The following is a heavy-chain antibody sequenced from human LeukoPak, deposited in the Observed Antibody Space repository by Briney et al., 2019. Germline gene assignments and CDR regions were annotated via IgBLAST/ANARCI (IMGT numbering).Heavy chain of an antibody. CDR1: GVSVSSGSYY. Sequence: SETLSLTCTVSGVSVSSGSYYWNWVRQPPGKGLEWIGYIFYSGSTNYNSSLKSRVTISLDTSKNQFSLKLSSVTAADTAVYYCARGYYDTSGYYFNDYWGQGTLVTVSS. V-gene: IGHV4-61*01. CDR3: ARGYYDTSGYYFNDY. CDR2: IFYSGST. D-gene: IGHD3-22*01. J-gene: IGHJ4*02.